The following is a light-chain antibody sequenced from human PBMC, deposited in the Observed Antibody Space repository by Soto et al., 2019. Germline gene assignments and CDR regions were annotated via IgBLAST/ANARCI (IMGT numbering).Light chain of an antibody. V-gene: IGLV2-23*02. CDR1: NSDVGSYNL. J-gene: IGLJ1*01. CDR3: CSYAGRDIYV. Sequence: QSALTQPASVSGSPGQSISISCTGTNSDVGSYNLVSWFQQHPGKAPKLIIYNVNKWPSDVPHRFSGSKSGSTASLTISGVQTEDEADYYCCSYAGRDIYVFGTGTKLTVL. CDR2: NVN.